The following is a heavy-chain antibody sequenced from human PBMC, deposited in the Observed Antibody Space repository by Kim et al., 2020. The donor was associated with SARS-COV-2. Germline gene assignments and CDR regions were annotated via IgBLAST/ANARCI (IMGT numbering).Heavy chain of an antibody. Sequence: SETLSLTCTVSGGSISSSSYYWGWIRQPPGKGLEWIGSIYYSGSTYYNPSLKSRVTISVDASKNHFSLKLSSVTAADTAVYYCARQYNWNDAHFDYWGQGTLVTVSS. CDR3: ARQYNWNDAHFDY. CDR2: IYYSGST. D-gene: IGHD1-20*01. J-gene: IGHJ4*02. CDR1: GGSISSSSYY. V-gene: IGHV4-39*01.